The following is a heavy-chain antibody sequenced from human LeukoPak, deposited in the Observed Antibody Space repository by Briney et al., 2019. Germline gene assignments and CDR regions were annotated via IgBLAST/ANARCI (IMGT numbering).Heavy chain of an antibody. CDR2: INPNSGGT. CDR1: GYTFTVYY. J-gene: IGHJ3*02. CDR3: ASGSYYDYYAFDI. V-gene: IGHV1-2*02. D-gene: IGHD1-26*01. Sequence: ASLKVSCKASGYTFTVYYMHWVRQAPGQRLEWMGWINPNSGGTNYAQKFQGRVTMTRDTSISTAYMQLSRLRSDDTAVYYCASGSYYDYYAFDIWGQGTMGTVSS.